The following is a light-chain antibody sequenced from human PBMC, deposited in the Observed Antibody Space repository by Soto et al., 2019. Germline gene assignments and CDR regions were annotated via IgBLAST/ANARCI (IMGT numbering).Light chain of an antibody. CDR3: QQYGSTLALT. Sequence: EIVLTQSPATLSLSPGERATLSCGASQSVRSSYLAWYQQKPGLAPRLLIYDASSRDTRITDRFSGSGSGTGLTRTISRLEPEDMARYCCQQYGSTLALTFGGGSKVKLK. V-gene: IGKV3D-20*01. CDR1: QSVRSSY. CDR2: DAS. J-gene: IGKJ4*01.